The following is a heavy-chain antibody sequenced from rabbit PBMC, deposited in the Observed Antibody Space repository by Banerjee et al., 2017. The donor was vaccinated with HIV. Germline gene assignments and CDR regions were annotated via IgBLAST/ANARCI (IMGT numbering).Heavy chain of an antibody. CDR1: GFSFSGSYW. CDR2: IDAGSSGVT. V-gene: IGHV1S45*01. J-gene: IGHJ4*01. D-gene: IGHD6-1*01. Sequence: QEQLVESGGGLVQPEGSLTLTCTASGFSFSGSYWICWVRQAPGKGLEWIACIDAGSSGVTYYASWVNGRFTISKTSSTTVTLQMTSLTGADTATYFCARAYYTYGYPAYAYGTHFNLWGPGTLVTVS. CDR3: ARAYYTYGYPAYAYGTHFNL.